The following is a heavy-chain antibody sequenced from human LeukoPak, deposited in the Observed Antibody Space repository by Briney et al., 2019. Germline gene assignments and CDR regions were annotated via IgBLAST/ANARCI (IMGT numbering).Heavy chain of an antibody. D-gene: IGHD1-7*01. CDR2: ISSSSSYI. V-gene: IGHV3-21*01. CDR1: GFTFSSYS. CDR3: ARPTTTLEY. J-gene: IGHJ4*02. Sequence: GGSLRLSCAASGFTFSSYSMNWVRQAPGKGLEWVSSISSSSSYIYYADSAKGRSTISRDNAKNTLYLQMNSLRDEDTAVYYCARPTTTLEYWGQGTLVTVSS.